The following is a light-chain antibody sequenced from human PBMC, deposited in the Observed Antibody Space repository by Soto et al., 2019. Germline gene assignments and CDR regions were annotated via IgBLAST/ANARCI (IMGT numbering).Light chain of an antibody. CDR1: RGVSANY. Sequence: DIVLTQSPDTLSLSPGEGATLSCRASRGVSANYLAWYQQKPGQAPTLLIYGASIRAAGIPDRFSGSGSGTDFTLTIRRLEPDDFAVYYCQQYGSSPRTCGQGTKVDIK. J-gene: IGKJ1*01. V-gene: IGKV3-20*01. CDR3: QQYGSSPRT. CDR2: GAS.